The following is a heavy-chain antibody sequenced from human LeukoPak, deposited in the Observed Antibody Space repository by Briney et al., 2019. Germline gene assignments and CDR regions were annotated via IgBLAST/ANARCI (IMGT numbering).Heavy chain of an antibody. CDR2: ISGSGGST. V-gene: IGHV3-23*01. D-gene: IGHD5-18*01. Sequence: QTGGSLRLSCAASGFTFSSYAMSWVRQAPGKGLEWVSAISGSGGSTYYADSVKGRFTIPRDNSNNTLYLQMNSLRAEDTAVYYCAKPTIQYYYMDVWGKGTTVTVSS. CDR3: AKPTIQYYYMDV. CDR1: GFTFSSYA. J-gene: IGHJ6*03.